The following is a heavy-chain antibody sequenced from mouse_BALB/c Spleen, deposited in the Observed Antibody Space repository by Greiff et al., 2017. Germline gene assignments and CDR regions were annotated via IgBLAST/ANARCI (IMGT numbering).Heavy chain of an antibody. D-gene: IGHD2-10*01. J-gene: IGHJ4*01. V-gene: IGHV2-9*02. CDR3: ARPYYGNPYAMDY. CDR1: GFSSTSYG. Sequence: VQLQESGPGLVAPSQSLSITCTVSGFSSTSYGVHWVRQPPGKGLEWLGVIWAGGSTNYNSALMSRLSISKDNSKSQVFLKMNSLQTDDTAMYYCARPYYGNPYAMDYWGQGTSVTVSS. CDR2: IWAGGST.